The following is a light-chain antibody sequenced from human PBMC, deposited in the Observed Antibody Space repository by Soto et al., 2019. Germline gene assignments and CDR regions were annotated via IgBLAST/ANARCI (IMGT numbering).Light chain of an antibody. Sequence: QSALTQPASVSGSPGQSITISCTGTSSDVGGYNYVSWYQQHPAEAPKLMIYEVSNRPSGVSHRFSGSKSGNTASPTISGLQAEDEADYYCFSYTTSSTLVFGGGTKLTVL. CDR3: FSYTTSSTLV. CDR1: SSDVGGYNY. J-gene: IGLJ3*02. CDR2: EVS. V-gene: IGLV2-14*01.